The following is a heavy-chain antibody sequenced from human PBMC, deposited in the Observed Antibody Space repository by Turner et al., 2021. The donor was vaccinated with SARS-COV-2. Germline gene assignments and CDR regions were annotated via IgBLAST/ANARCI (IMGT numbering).Heavy chain of an antibody. CDR3: AKLGVTESLLIIDAFDR. V-gene: IGHV1-24*01. J-gene: IGHJ3*01. CDR2: FDFENGET. Sequence: QVQVVQSGAEVKQPGASVKVSCKVSENTLTKLAIHWVRQSPGKGLARMGGFDFENGETMNAQGFQGRITLTAETSTNTAYMEMSSLRSEDTAIYYCAKLGVTESLLIIDAFDRWGQGTWVTVSS. D-gene: IGHD3-9*01. CDR1: ENTLTKLA.